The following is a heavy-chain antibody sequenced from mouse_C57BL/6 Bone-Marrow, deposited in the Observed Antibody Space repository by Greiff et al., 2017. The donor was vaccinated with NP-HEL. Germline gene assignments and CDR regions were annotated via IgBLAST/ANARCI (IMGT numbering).Heavy chain of an antibody. J-gene: IGHJ4*01. D-gene: IGHD1-1*01. CDR1: GFTFSDYY. Sequence: EVKLVESGGGLVQPGGSLKLSCAASGFTFSDYYMYWVRQTPEKRLEWVAYISNGGGSTYYPDTVKGRFTISRDNAKNTLYLQMSRLKSEDTAMYYCARHSFITTVVATRGAMDYWGQGTSVTVSS. CDR3: ARHSFITTVVATRGAMDY. V-gene: IGHV5-12*01. CDR2: ISNGGGST.